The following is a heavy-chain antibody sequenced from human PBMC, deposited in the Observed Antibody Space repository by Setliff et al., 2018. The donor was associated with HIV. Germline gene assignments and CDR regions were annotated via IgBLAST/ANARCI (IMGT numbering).Heavy chain of an antibody. CDR3: ERDPSGVWEYFDY. D-gene: IGHD1-26*01. CDR2: INWIGDRT. Sequence: GGTLRLSCAASGFTFNTYGMTWVRQPPGKGLEWVSGINWIGDRTGLADSVKGRFTISRDNAKNSLSLQMNSLRAEDTALYYCERDPSGVWEYFDYWGQGILVTVS. J-gene: IGHJ4*02. V-gene: IGHV3-20*04. CDR1: GFTFNTYG.